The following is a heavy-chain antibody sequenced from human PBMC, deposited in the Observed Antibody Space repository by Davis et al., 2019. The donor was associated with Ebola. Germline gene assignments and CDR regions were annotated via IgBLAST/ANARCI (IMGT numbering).Heavy chain of an antibody. V-gene: IGHV3-30*04. J-gene: IGHJ4*02. CDR2: VSHSERER. D-gene: IGHD3-3*01. Sequence: PGGSLRLSCAASGFTFRNYAMHWVRQAPGKGLEWVAVVSHSERERFSADSVKGRFTISRDNSENTLYLKMSSLTVDDTAVYYCVRAVFHEVLDYWGQGTPVTVSS. CDR3: VRAVFHEVLDY. CDR1: GFTFRNYA.